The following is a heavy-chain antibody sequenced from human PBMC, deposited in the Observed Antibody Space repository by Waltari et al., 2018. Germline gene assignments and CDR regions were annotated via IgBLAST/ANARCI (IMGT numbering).Heavy chain of an antibody. D-gene: IGHD1-7*01. J-gene: IGHJ4*02. CDR1: GGSISSSSYY. Sequence: QLQLQESGPGLVKPSETLSLTCTVSGGSISSSSYYWGWIRQPPGKGLEWIGSSYYSGSTYYNPSLKSRVTISVDTAKNQFSLKLSSVTAADTAVYYCARERELRFPDYWGQGTLVTVSS. V-gene: IGHV4-39*07. CDR3: ARERELRFPDY. CDR2: SYYSGST.